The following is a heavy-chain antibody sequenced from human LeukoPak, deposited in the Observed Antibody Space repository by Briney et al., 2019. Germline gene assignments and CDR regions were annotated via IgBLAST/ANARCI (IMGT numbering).Heavy chain of an antibody. Sequence: SETLSLTCTVSGGSISSYYWSWIRQPPGKGLEGIGYIYYSGSTNYNPSLTRRGTISVDTSKNQFSLKLSSVTAADTAVYYCARDGITYYYDSSGYPTISSFDIWGQGTMVTVSS. CDR2: IYYSGST. CDR3: ARDGITYYYDSSGYPTISSFDI. CDR1: GGSISSYY. J-gene: IGHJ3*02. V-gene: IGHV4-59*01. D-gene: IGHD3-22*01.